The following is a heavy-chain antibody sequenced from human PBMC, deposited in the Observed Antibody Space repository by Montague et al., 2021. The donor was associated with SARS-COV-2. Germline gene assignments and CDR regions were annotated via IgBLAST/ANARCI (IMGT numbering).Heavy chain of an antibody. J-gene: IGHJ6*02. Sequence: SLRLSCAASGFTFDDYAMHWVRQAPGKGLEWVSGISWNSGSIGYADSVKGRFTISRDNAKNSLYLQMNSLRAEDTALYYCAKDMGLYGSGPYGMDVWGQGTTVTVSS. CDR2: ISWNSGSI. CDR1: GFTFDDYA. CDR3: AKDMGLYGSGPYGMDV. D-gene: IGHD3-10*01. V-gene: IGHV3-9*01.